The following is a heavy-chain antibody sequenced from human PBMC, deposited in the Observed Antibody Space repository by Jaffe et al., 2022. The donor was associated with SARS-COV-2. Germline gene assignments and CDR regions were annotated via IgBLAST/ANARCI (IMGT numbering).Heavy chain of an antibody. CDR1: GFTFSRSA. D-gene: IGHD2-15*01. Sequence: EVQLVESGGGLAQPGGSLRLSCAASGFTFSRSAMMWVRQASGKGPEWVSGISDNGGSTYYADSVKGRFIISRDNSKNTLYLQMNSLRVDDTAVYYCAIPFGSPVWGQGTLVTVSS. V-gene: IGHV3-23*04. CDR2: ISDNGGST. CDR3: AIPFGSPV. J-gene: IGHJ4*02.